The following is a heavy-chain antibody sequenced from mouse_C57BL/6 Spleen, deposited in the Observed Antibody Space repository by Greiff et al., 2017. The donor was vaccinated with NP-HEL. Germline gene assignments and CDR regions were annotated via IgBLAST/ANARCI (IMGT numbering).Heavy chain of an antibody. V-gene: IGHV1-82*01. Sequence: QVQLKQSGPELVKPGASVKISCKASGYAFSSSWMNWVKQRPGKGLEWIGRIYPGDGDTNYNGKFKGKATLTADKSSSTAYMQLSSLTSEDSAVYFCARSGYGRPWFAYWGQGTLVTVSA. CDR3: ARSGYGRPWFAY. J-gene: IGHJ3*01. CDR2: IYPGDGDT. D-gene: IGHD2-10*02. CDR1: GYAFSSSW.